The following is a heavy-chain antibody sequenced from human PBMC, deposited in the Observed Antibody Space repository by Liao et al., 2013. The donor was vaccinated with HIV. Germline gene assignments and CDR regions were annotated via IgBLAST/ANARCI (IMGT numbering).Heavy chain of an antibody. V-gene: IGHV4-61*02. CDR2: VYASGST. J-gene: IGHJ4*02. CDR3: AREGDFWSGDNDY. D-gene: IGHD3-3*01. Sequence: QVQLQESGPGLVKPSQTLSLTCTVSGGSISSDSYYWTWIRQPAGKGLEWIGRVYASGSTNYNPSLTSRVTMSVDTPKKQFSLNLSSVTAADTAVYYCAREGDFWSGDNDYWGQGTLVTVSS. CDR1: GGSISSDSYY.